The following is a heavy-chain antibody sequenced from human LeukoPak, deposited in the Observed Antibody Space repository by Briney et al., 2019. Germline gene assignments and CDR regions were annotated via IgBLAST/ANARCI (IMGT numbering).Heavy chain of an antibody. Sequence: SVKVSCKASGGTFSRFTISWVRQAPGQGLEWMGGIIPIFGTANYAQKFQGRVTITADESTSTAYMELSSLRSEDTAVYYCARVDRIRLAATYLGGANAFDIWGQGTMVTVSS. CDR2: IIPIFGTA. D-gene: IGHD2-15*01. CDR1: GGTFSRFT. CDR3: ARVDRIRLAATYLGGANAFDI. V-gene: IGHV1-69*13. J-gene: IGHJ3*02.